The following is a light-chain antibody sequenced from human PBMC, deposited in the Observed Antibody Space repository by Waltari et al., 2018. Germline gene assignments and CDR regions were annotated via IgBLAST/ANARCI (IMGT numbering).Light chain of an antibody. Sequence: QLVLTQSPSASASLGASVKFTCTLSSGHSSNIIAWHQQQPEKGPRYLMKVNSDGSHSKGDGIPDRFSGSGAGTERYLPISSVQSEDEADYYCQTGGHGTWVFGGGTKLTVL. CDR3: QTGGHGTWV. CDR1: SGHSSNI. V-gene: IGLV4-69*01. J-gene: IGLJ3*02. CDR2: VNSDGSH.